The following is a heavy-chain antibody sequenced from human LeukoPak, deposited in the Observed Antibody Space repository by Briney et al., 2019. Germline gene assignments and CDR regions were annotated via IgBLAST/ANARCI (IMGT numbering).Heavy chain of an antibody. CDR3: ARDLGRGVDY. V-gene: IGHV3-30*02. Sequence: GGSLRLSCAASGFIFSSYGMHWVRQAPGKGLEWVGFILYDGGNKYYADSVKGRFTISRDNSKNTLYLQMNSLRAEDTAVYYCARDLGRGVDYWGQGTLVTVSS. CDR1: GFIFSSYG. D-gene: IGHD3-10*01. CDR2: ILYDGGNK. J-gene: IGHJ4*02.